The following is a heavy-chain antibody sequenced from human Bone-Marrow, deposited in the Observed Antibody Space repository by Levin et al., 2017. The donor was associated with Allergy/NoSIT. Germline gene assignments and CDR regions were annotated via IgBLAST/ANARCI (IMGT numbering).Heavy chain of an antibody. Sequence: LSLTCAVSGFTVSNNYMSWVRQAPGKGLEWVSLIYSDGTVDYADSVKGRLTISRDNSKNTLSLQMNSLTADDTAVYYCAEGPRRCCWGQGTLVTVSS. D-gene: IGHD2-8*01. CDR2: IYSDGTV. V-gene: IGHV3-53*01. CDR1: GFTVSNNY. J-gene: IGHJ4*02. CDR3: AEGPRRCC.